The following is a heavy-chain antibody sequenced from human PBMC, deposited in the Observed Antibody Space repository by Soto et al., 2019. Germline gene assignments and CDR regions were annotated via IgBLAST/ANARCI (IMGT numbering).Heavy chain of an antibody. CDR2: IYYSGST. CDR3: ARLSTSSGIDY. D-gene: IGHD2-2*01. V-gene: IGHV4-59*08. CDR1: GGSISSYY. Sequence: QVQLQESGPGLVKPSETLSLTCTVSGGSISSYYWSWIRQPPGKGLEWIGYIYYSGSTNYNPSLKSRVPISVDKSKNPFSLKLSSVTAADTAVYYCARLSTSSGIDYWGQGTLVTVSS. J-gene: IGHJ4*02.